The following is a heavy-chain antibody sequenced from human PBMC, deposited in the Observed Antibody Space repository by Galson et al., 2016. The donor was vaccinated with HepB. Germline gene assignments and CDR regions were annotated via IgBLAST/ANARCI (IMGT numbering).Heavy chain of an antibody. CDR2: ISGYNANT. D-gene: IGHD3-9*01. Sequence: SVKVSCKASGYTFNIYGISWVRQAPGQGLEWMGWISGYNANTNYAQKVQGRVTMTTDPSKSTAYMEVRSLRSDDTAVYYCARDQDILIGYWAGPYYFDYWCQGTQVTVSS. CDR1: GYTFNIYG. CDR3: ARDQDILIGYWAGPYYFDY. V-gene: IGHV1-18*04. J-gene: IGHJ4*02.